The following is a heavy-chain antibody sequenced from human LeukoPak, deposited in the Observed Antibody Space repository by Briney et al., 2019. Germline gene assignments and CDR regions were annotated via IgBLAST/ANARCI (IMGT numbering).Heavy chain of an antibody. Sequence: GGSLRLSCAASGFTFSSYWMSWVRQAPGKGLEWVANIKQDGSEKYYVDSVKGRFTISRDNAKNSLYLQMNSLRAEDTAVYYCARDTSSSWGTNWFDPWGQGTLVTVSS. CDR3: ARDTSSSWGTNWFDP. D-gene: IGHD6-13*01. CDR1: GFTFSSYW. J-gene: IGHJ5*02. V-gene: IGHV3-7*01. CDR2: IKQDGSEK.